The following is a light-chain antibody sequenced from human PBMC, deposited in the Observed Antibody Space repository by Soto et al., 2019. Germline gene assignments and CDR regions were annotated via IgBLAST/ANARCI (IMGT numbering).Light chain of an antibody. CDR2: AAS. CDR3: QQLNIYPST. Sequence: DIQLTQSPSFLSASVGDRVTITCRASQAIANYLGWYQQRPGKAPTLLIHAASTLHSGVPSRFSGSGYGTDFTLTINNLQPEDSATYFCQQLNIYPSTLGQGTNLEIK. CDR1: QAIANY. J-gene: IGKJ2*01. V-gene: IGKV1-9*01.